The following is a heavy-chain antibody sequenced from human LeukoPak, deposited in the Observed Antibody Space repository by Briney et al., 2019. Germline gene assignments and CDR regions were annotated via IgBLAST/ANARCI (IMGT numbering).Heavy chain of an antibody. CDR2: IYYSGST. J-gene: IGHJ4*02. CDR1: GGSISSYY. CDR3: ARAIGSSWFPFDY. Sequence: SETLSLTCTVSGGSISSYYWSWIRQPPGKGLEWIGYIYYSGSTNYNPSLKSRVTISVDTSKNQFSLKLSSVTAADTAVYYCARAIGSSWFPFDYWGRGTLVTVSS. V-gene: IGHV4-59*01. D-gene: IGHD6-13*01.